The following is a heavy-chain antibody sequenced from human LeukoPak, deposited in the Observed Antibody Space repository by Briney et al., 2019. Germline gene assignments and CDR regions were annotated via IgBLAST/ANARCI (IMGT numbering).Heavy chain of an antibody. CDR1: GFTFSSYG. D-gene: IGHD3-22*01. V-gene: IGHV3-33*01. Sequence: ESGGGVVQPGRSLRLSCAASGFTFSSYGMHWVRQAPGKGLEWVAVIWYDGSNKYYADSVKGRFTISRDNSKNTLYLQMNSLRAEDTAVCYCARGDYDSTQDYFDYWGQGTLVTVSS. J-gene: IGHJ4*02. CDR2: IWYDGSNK. CDR3: ARGDYDSTQDYFDY.